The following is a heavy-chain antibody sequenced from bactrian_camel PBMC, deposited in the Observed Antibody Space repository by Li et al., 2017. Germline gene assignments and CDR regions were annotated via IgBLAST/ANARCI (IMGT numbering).Heavy chain of an antibody. J-gene: IGHJ4*01. Sequence: VQLVESGGGLVQSGGSLTLTCVASGFAISKHGMSWVRRPPGKDLEYVATSNTDGRTHYRESVEGRFTISRDNAKNTVTVYLQMNNLKPEDTGVYYCAVDRCGVATGWLDPRRYNYWGQGTQVTVS. V-gene: IGHV3S40*01. CDR3: AVDRCGVATGWLDPRRYNY. D-gene: IGHD4*01. CDR1: GFAISKHG. CDR2: SNTDGRT.